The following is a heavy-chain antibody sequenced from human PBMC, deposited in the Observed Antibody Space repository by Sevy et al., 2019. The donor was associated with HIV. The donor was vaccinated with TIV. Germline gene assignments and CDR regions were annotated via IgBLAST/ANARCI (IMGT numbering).Heavy chain of an antibody. CDR1: GFSFSSYW. Sequence: GGSLRLSCAASGFSFSSYWMHWVRQAPRKGLEWVANIKQDESEKYYAASVKGRFTISRDNAKNSVYLQMNSLRPEDTAIYYCARGNSGSFDYWGQGTLVTVSS. J-gene: IGHJ4*02. CDR3: ARGNSGSFDY. D-gene: IGHD3-22*01. CDR2: IKQDESEK. V-gene: IGHV3-7*03.